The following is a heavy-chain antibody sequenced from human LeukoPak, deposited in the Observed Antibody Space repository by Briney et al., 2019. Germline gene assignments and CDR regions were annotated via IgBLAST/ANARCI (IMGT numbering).Heavy chain of an antibody. Sequence: GGSLRLSCSASGFILSNFWMSWVRQAPGKGLEWVANIKQDGSEKYYVDSVKGRFTISRDNAKNSLYLQMNSLRAEDTAVYYCARGLRNFWSGYAFDYWGQGTLVTVSS. V-gene: IGHV3-7*04. CDR2: IKQDGSEK. CDR1: GFILSNFW. D-gene: IGHD3-3*01. CDR3: ARGLRNFWSGYAFDY. J-gene: IGHJ4*02.